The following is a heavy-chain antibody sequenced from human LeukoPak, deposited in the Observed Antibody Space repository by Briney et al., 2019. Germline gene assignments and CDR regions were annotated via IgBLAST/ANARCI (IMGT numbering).Heavy chain of an antibody. V-gene: IGHV3-30*18. D-gene: IGHD3-10*01. Sequence: RGSLRLSWAASGFTFSSYGMHWVRQAPGKVLEWVAVISYDGSNKYYADSVKGRFTISRDNSKNTLYLQMNSLRAEDTAVYYCAKAYYGSGRLAGTFDYWGQGTLVTVSS. CDR1: GFTFSSYG. J-gene: IGHJ4*02. CDR3: AKAYYGSGRLAGTFDY. CDR2: ISYDGSNK.